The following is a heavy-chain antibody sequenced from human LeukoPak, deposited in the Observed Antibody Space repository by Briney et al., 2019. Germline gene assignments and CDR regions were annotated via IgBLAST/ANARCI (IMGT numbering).Heavy chain of an antibody. V-gene: IGHV4-34*01. CDR1: GGSFSGYY. D-gene: IGHD6-13*01. CDR2: INHSGST. Sequence: PSETLSLTCAVYGGSFSGYYWSWIRQPPGKGLEWIGEINHSGSTNYNPSLKSRVTISVDTSKNQFSLKLSSVTAADTAVYYCARGRKQQLVHYMDVWGKGTTVTVSS. J-gene: IGHJ6*03. CDR3: ARGRKQQLVHYMDV.